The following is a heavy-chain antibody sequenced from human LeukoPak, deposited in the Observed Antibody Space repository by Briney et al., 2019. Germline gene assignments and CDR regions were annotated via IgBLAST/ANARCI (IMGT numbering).Heavy chain of an antibody. Sequence: GGSLRLSCAASGFTFSAYSMNWVRQAPGKGLQWLSYIGTSSTTIYYADSVKGRFTISRDNSKNTLYLQMNSLRAEDTAVYYCAKPRDPYYYGSGSYYRVPFDYWGQGTLVTVSS. CDR1: GFTFSAYS. V-gene: IGHV3-48*01. CDR3: AKPRDPYYYGSGSYYRVPFDY. D-gene: IGHD3-10*01. J-gene: IGHJ4*02. CDR2: IGTSSTTI.